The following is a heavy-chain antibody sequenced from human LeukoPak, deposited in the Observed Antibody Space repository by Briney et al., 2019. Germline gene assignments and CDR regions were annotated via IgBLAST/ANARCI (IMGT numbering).Heavy chain of an antibody. CDR3: ARDPKHYSDSSGYPDYYFDY. CDR2: IIPIFGTA. CDR1: GGTFSSYA. V-gene: IGHV1-69*13. D-gene: IGHD3-22*01. Sequence: ASVKVSCKASGGTFSSYAISWVRQAPGQGLEWMGGIIPIFGTANYAQKFQGRVTITADESTSTAYMELSSLRSEDTAVYYCARDPKHYSDSSGYPDYYFDYWGQGTLVTVSS. J-gene: IGHJ4*02.